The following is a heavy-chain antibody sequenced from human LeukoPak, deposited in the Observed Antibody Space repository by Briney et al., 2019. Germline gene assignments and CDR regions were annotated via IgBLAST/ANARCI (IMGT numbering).Heavy chain of an antibody. J-gene: IGHJ4*02. CDR2: FYVGGAT. CDR3: ARGDGYNFFDY. Sequence: GGSLRLSCAASGFTFSTYAMSWVRQAPGKGLEWVSVFYVGGATYYADSAKGRFTISRDNSENTLYLQMKSLRAEDTAVYYCARGDGYNFFDYWGQGTLVTVSS. D-gene: IGHD5-24*01. V-gene: IGHV3-23*03. CDR1: GFTFSTYA.